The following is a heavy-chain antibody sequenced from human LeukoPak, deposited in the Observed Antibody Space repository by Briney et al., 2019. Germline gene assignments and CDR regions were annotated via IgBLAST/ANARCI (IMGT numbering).Heavy chain of an antibody. Sequence: GGFLRLSCAASGFTFSSYSMNWVRQAPGKGLEWVSSVSSSSSYIYYAGSVKGRFTISRDNAKNSLYLQMNSLRAEDTAVYYCARDAYSYGYPPDYWGQGTLVTVSS. CDR3: ARDAYSYGYPPDY. CDR1: GFTFSSYS. V-gene: IGHV3-21*01. CDR2: VSSSSSYI. J-gene: IGHJ4*02. D-gene: IGHD5-18*01.